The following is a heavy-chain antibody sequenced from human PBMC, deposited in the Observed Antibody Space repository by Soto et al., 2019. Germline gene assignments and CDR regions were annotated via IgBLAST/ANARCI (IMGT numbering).Heavy chain of an antibody. J-gene: IGHJ4*02. CDR1: GGSLSSSSYY. Sequence: SETLSLTCTVSGGSLSSSSYYWGWIRHPPGKGLEWIGSIYYSGSTYYNPSLKSRVTISVDTSKNQFSLKLNSVTAADTAVYYCARKKAAAPFDYWGQGTLVTVSS. V-gene: IGHV4-39*01. D-gene: IGHD6-13*01. CDR3: ARKKAAAPFDY. CDR2: IYYSGST.